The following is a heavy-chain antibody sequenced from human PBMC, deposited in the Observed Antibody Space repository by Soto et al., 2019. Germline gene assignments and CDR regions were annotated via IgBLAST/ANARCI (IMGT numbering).Heavy chain of an antibody. V-gene: IGHV1-69*13. CDR1: GGTFSSYA. CDR3: AREREGYGFDP. Sequence: GASVKVSCKASGGTFSSYAISWVRQAPGQGLEWMGGIIPIFGTANYAQKFQGRVTITANASTSTAYMELSSLRSEDTAVYYCAREREGYGFDPWGQGTLVTVSS. D-gene: IGHD1-1*01. CDR2: IIPIFGTA. J-gene: IGHJ5*02.